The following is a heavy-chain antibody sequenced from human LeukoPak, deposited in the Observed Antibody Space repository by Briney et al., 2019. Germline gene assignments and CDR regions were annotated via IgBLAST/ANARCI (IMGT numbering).Heavy chain of an antibody. CDR3: ARVKVVVPAAPEIDY. D-gene: IGHD2-2*01. J-gene: IGHJ4*02. V-gene: IGHV4-30-4*08. CDR2: IYHSGST. Sequence: SETPSLTCTVSGGSISSGDYYWSWIRQPPGKGLEWIGYIYHSGSTYYNPSLKSRVTISVDRSKNQFSLKLSSVTAADTAVYYCARVKVVVPAAPEIDYWGQGTLVTVSS. CDR1: GGSISSGDYY.